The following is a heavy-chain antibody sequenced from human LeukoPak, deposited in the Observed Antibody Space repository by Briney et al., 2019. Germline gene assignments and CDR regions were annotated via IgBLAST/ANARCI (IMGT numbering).Heavy chain of an antibody. Sequence: PGGSLRLSCAASGFTFSSYAMSWVRQAPGKGLEWVSAISGSGGSTYYADSVKGRFTISRDNSKNTLYLQMNSLRAEDTAVYYCAKDRQVGAKTPGAFDIWGQGTMVTVSS. J-gene: IGHJ3*02. D-gene: IGHD1-26*01. V-gene: IGHV3-23*01. CDR3: AKDRQVGAKTPGAFDI. CDR1: GFTFSSYA. CDR2: ISGSGGST.